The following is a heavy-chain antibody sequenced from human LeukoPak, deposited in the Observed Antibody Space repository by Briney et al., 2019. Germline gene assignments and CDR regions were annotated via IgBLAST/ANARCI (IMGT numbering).Heavy chain of an antibody. Sequence: GRSLRLSCAASEFTFNNYAMHWVRQAPGKGLEWVSGISWNSDNIVYADSVKGRFTIPWDNAKNYLYLQMNTLRPEDTALYYCAKDINGLYSREVGAKGTTFTVSS. J-gene: IGHJ6*03. CDR2: ISWNSDNI. V-gene: IGHV3-9*01. CDR3: AKDINGLYSREV. CDR1: EFTFNNYA.